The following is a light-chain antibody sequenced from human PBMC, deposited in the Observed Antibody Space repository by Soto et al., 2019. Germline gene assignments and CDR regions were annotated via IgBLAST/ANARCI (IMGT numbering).Light chain of an antibody. J-gene: IGKJ4*02. CDR3: KQSYSPLRT. CDR1: QSISNY. Sequence: DIQMTQSPSSLSASVGDRVTITCRASQSISNYLNWYQHKAGKAPKVLIYAASSLQRGVPSRFSGSGSGTDLTLITSSLQPEDFATYYVKQSYSPLRTFRRWTK. CDR2: AAS. V-gene: IGKV1-39*01.